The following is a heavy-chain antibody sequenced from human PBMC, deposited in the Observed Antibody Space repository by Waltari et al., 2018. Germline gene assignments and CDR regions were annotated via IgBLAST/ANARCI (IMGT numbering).Heavy chain of an antibody. J-gene: IGHJ4*02. CDR2: IYSGGIT. Sequence: EVQLVETGGGLIQPGGSLRLSCAASGFTVSNPYLTWVRQAPGKGLEWVSLIYSGGITDYADSVKGRFTISRDNSKNTLYLQMNSLRPEDTAVYYCTRGSLDYWGQGTLVTVSS. CDR1: GFTVSNPY. CDR3: TRGSLDY. V-gene: IGHV3-53*02.